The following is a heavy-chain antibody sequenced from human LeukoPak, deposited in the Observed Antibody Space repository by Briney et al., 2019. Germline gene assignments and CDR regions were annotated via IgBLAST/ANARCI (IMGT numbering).Heavy chain of an antibody. D-gene: IGHD3-9*01. CDR1: GFTFSSYG. V-gene: IGHV3-33*03. CDR2: IWYDGSNK. CDR3: AKADSYYDLLTCFDF. J-gene: IGHJ4*02. Sequence: GGSLRLSCAASGFTFSSYGMHWVRQAPGKGLEWVAVIWYDGSNKYYADSVKGRFTISRDNAKGSLYLQLNSLRAEDTAVYYCAKADSYYDLLTCFDFWGQGTLVTVSS.